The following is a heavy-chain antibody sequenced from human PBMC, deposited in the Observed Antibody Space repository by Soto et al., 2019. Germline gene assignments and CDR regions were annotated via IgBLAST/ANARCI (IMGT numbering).Heavy chain of an antibody. CDR3: AGPRVGSSSSQRVRNYYYYGMDV. V-gene: IGHV3-30*03. CDR1: GFTFSSYG. CDR2: ISYDGSNK. J-gene: IGHJ6*02. Sequence: QVQLVESGGGVVQPGRSLRLSCAASGFTFSSYGMHWVRQAPGKGLEWVAVISYDGSNKYYADSVKGRFTISRDNSKNPLYLQMNSLRAEDTAVYYCAGPRVGSSSSQRVRNYYYYGMDVWGQGTTVTVSS. D-gene: IGHD6-13*01.